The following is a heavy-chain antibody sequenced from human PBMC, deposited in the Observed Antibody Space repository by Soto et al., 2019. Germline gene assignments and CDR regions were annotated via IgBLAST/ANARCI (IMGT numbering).Heavy chain of an antibody. Sequence: GGSLRLSCAASGFTFSSYWMSWVRQAPGKGLEWVANIKQDGSEKYYVDSVKGRFTISRDNAKNSLYLQMNSLRAEDTAVYYCARDGHYYGSGSYLGFDPWGQGTLVTVSS. V-gene: IGHV3-7*01. CDR2: IKQDGSEK. D-gene: IGHD3-10*01. CDR3: ARDGHYYGSGSYLGFDP. J-gene: IGHJ5*02. CDR1: GFTFSSYW.